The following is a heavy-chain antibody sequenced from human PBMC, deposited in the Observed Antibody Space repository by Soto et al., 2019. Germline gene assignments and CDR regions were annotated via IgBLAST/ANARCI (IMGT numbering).Heavy chain of an antibody. CDR2: TQYSGST. CDR3: ARRRGGAARLSFGYSFDY. J-gene: IGHJ4*02. Sequence: TLSLTCTVSGASISSDDYYWTWIRQPPGKGLEWIGNTQYSGSTNYNPSLKSRVTISVDTSKNQFSLKLSSVTAADTDVYYCARRRGGAARLSFGYSFDYWGQGTQVTVSS. CDR1: GASISSDDYY. V-gene: IGHV4-30-4*01. D-gene: IGHD6-6*01.